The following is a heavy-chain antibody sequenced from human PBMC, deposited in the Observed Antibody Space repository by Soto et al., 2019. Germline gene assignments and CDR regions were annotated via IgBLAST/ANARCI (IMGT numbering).Heavy chain of an antibody. V-gene: IGHV3-53*02. Sequence: EVQLVETGGGLIQPGGSLRLSCAASGFTVSSNYMSWVRQAPGKGLEWVSVIYSGGSTYYADSVKGRFTISRDNSKNTLYLQMNSLRAEDTAVYYCARGRHMAARRQVRTSWYFDLWGRGTLVTVSS. CDR2: IYSGGST. CDR1: GFTVSSNY. CDR3: ARGRHMAARRQVRTSWYFDL. J-gene: IGHJ2*01. D-gene: IGHD6-6*01.